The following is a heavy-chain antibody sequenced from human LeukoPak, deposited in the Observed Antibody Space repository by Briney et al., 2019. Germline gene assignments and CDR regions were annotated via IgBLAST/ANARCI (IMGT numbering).Heavy chain of an antibody. J-gene: IGHJ4*02. CDR1: GFTFSDYY. CDR2: ISSSGSTI. D-gene: IGHD3-22*01. V-gene: IGHV3-11*01. Sequence: GGSLRLSCAASGFTFSDYYMSWIRQAPGKGLEWVSYISSSGSTIYYADSVKGRFTISRDNAKNSLYLQMNSLRAEDTAVYYCARTYYYDSSGRYFDYWGQGTLVTVSS. CDR3: ARTYYYDSSGRYFDY.